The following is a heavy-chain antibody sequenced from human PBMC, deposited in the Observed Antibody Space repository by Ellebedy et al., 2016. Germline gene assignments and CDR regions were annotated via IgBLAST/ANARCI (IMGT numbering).Heavy chain of an antibody. Sequence: GGSLRLXXAASGFTFSSYSMNWVRQAPGKGLEWVSYISSSSSTIYYADSVKGRFTISRDNAKNSLYLQMNSLRDEDTAVYYCARDYDFWSGYFTHYYMDVWGKGTTVTVSS. J-gene: IGHJ6*03. CDR1: GFTFSSYS. CDR3: ARDYDFWSGYFTHYYMDV. V-gene: IGHV3-48*02. D-gene: IGHD3-3*01. CDR2: ISSSSSTI.